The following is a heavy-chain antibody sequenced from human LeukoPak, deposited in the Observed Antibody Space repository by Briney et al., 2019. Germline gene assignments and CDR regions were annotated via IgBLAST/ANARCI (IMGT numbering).Heavy chain of an antibody. D-gene: IGHD5-24*01. J-gene: IGHJ3*02. CDR1: GYSFTSYW. V-gene: IGHV5-51*01. CDR3: ARCGNGYNWEDAFDI. Sequence: GESLKISCKGSGYSFTSYWIGWVRQMPGKGLEWMGIIYPGVSDTRYSPSFQGQVTISADKSISTAYLQWSSLKASDTAMYYCARCGNGYNWEDAFDIWGQGTMVTVSS. CDR2: IYPGVSDT.